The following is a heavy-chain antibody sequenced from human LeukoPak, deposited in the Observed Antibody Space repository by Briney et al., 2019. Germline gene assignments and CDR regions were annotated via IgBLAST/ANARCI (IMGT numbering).Heavy chain of an antibody. J-gene: IGHJ4*02. CDR2: ISGSGGST. Sequence: GGSLRLSCAGSGFTFSSYAMSWVRQAPGKGLEWVSAISGSGGSTYYAASVKGRFTISRDNSKNTLYLQMNSLRAEDTAVYYCAKELRYCSSTSCLYYFDYWGQGTLVTVSS. CDR3: AKELRYCSSTSCLYYFDY. CDR1: GFTFSSYA. D-gene: IGHD2-2*01. V-gene: IGHV3-23*01.